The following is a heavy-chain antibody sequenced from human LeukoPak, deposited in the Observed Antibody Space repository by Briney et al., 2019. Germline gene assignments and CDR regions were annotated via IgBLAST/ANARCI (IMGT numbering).Heavy chain of an antibody. CDR3: ARSSYSGKGGRSLGY. CDR1: GGSISSGDYY. V-gene: IGHV4-30-4*08. CDR2: IYHRGIT. D-gene: IGHD4-23*01. Sequence: PSQTLSLTCSVSGGSISSGDYYWSWIRQPPGKGLEWIGHIYHRGITYYSPSLKSRVSISIDTSENQFSLNLGSVTAADTAVYYCARSSYSGKGGRSLGYWGQGTLVTVSS. J-gene: IGHJ4*02.